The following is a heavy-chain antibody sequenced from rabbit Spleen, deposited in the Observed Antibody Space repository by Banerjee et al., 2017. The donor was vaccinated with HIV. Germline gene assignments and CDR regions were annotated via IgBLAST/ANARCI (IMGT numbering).Heavy chain of an antibody. CDR1: GVSFSFNSY. CDR2: IDTGSGFT. V-gene: IGHV1S40*01. Sequence: QSLEESGGDLVKPGASLTLTCTASGVSFSFNSYMCWVRQAPGKGLEWIACIDTGSGFTYFATWAKGRFTISKTSSTTVTLQMTSLTVADTATYFCARDTGSSFSSYGMDLWGPGTLVTVS. D-gene: IGHD8-1*01. J-gene: IGHJ6*01. CDR3: ARDTGSSFSSYGMDL.